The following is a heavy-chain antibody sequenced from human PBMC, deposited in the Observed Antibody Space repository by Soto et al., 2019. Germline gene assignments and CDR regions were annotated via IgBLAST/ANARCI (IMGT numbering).Heavy chain of an antibody. CDR3: ARGPYYDLIWNYYYMDV. CDR2: MYYSGST. V-gene: IGHV4-59*08. D-gene: IGHD3-16*01. J-gene: IGHJ6*03. Sequence: QVQLQESGPGLVKPSETLSLSCSVSGGSISGHYWSWVRQTPGKGLEWIGYMYYSGSTNYNPSLKSRVTISVDTSKNHFSLRLTSVTAAHTAVYYCARGPYYDLIWNYYYMDVWGKGTTVTVSS. CDR1: GGSISGHY.